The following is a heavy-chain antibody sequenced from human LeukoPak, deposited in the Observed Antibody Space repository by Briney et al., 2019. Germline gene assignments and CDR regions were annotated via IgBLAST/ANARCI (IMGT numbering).Heavy chain of an antibody. J-gene: IGHJ3*02. D-gene: IGHD3-10*01. V-gene: IGHV1-3*01. Sequence: ASVKVSCKASGYTFTSYGISWVRQAPGQKLEWMGWINAGNGSTKYSQKFQGRVTITRDTSASTAYMELSSLRSEDTAVYYCARVRWFGELFDAFDIWGQGTMVTVSS. CDR3: ARVRWFGELFDAFDI. CDR1: GYTFTSYG. CDR2: INAGNGST.